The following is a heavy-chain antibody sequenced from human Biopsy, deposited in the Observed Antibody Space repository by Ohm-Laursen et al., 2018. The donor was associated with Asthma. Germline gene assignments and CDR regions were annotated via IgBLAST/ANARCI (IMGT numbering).Heavy chain of an antibody. CDR2: ISYDGSNK. J-gene: IGHJ6*02. CDR3: AKDTEGRYDFWSGLSYNYYGMDV. V-gene: IGHV3-30*18. D-gene: IGHD3-3*01. CDR1: GFTFSSCA. Sequence: SLRLSCAASGFTFSSCAMSWVRQAPGKGLEWVAVISYDGSNKYYADSVKGRFTISRDNSKNTLYLQMNSLRAEDTAVYYCAKDTEGRYDFWSGLSYNYYGMDVWGQGTTVTVSS.